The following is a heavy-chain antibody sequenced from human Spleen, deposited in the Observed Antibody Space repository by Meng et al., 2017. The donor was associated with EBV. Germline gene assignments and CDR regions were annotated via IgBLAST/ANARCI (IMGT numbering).Heavy chain of an antibody. D-gene: IGHD2-15*01. J-gene: IGHJ4*02. V-gene: IGHV1-69*01. CDR2: LIPVVDAP. Sequence: QVQLVQFGAVGKKPGSSVKVPRKPSGGTFRTDAVSWVRQAPGQGLEWMGGLIPVVDAPHYARKFQDRVSIFADESTSAHYMELSSLRSDDTAVYYCASESGRGFTPDYWGQGTLVTVSS. CDR3: ASESGRGFTPDY. CDR1: GGTFRTDA.